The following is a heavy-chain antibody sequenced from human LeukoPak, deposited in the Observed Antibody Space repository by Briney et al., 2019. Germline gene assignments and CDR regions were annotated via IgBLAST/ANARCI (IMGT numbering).Heavy chain of an antibody. CDR3: ARDLAWGSSSSYESDYYMDV. CDR2: IYYSGST. Sequence: SETLSLTCTVSGDSISSYYWSWIRQPPGKGLEWIGYIYYSGSTNYNPSLKSRVTISVDTSKNQFSLKLSSVTAADTAVYYCARDLAWGSSSSYESDYYMDVWGKGTTVTVSS. CDR1: GDSISSYY. V-gene: IGHV4-59*01. D-gene: IGHD6-6*01. J-gene: IGHJ6*03.